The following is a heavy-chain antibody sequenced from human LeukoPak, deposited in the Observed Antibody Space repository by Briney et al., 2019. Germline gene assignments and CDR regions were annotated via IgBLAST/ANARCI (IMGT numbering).Heavy chain of an antibody. Sequence: GGSLRLSCAVSGFTFNNAWMSWVRQAPGKGLEWVGRIYSKTDGGTTDYAAPVKGRFTISGDDSKNMLYLQMNSLKTEDTAVYYCTTYSSGSFGYWGQGTLVTVSS. D-gene: IGHD3-22*01. J-gene: IGHJ4*02. CDR3: TTYSSGSFGY. CDR2: IYSKTDGGTT. V-gene: IGHV3-15*01. CDR1: GFTFNNAW.